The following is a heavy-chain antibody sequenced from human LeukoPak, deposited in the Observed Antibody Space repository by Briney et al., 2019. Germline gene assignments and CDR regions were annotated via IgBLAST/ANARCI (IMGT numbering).Heavy chain of an antibody. CDR1: GFTFSDYY. V-gene: IGHV3-11*04. D-gene: IGHD6-19*01. CDR2: ISSSGSTI. CDR3: ARDPRKQWLVRSGAFDI. J-gene: IGHJ3*02. Sequence: GGSLRLSCAASGFTFSDYYMSWIRQAPGKGLEWVSYISSSGSTIYYADSVKGRFTISRANAKNSLYLQMNSLRAEDTAVYYCARDPRKQWLVRSGAFDIWGQGTMVTVSS.